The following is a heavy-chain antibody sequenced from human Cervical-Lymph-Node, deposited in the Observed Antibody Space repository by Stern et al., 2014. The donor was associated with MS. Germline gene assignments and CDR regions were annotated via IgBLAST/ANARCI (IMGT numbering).Heavy chain of an antibody. CDR3: ARGGRDYFYYYYGMDV. Sequence: VHLVESGAEVKKPGSSVKVSCKDSGGTFTRHAFGWVRQAPGQGLEWMGGIIPLFGTTDYAQKFQARVTITADESTSTVYMELSSLRSEDTAVYYCARGGRDYFYYYYGMDVWGQGTTVTVSS. CDR2: IIPLFGTT. J-gene: IGHJ6*02. D-gene: IGHD2/OR15-2a*01. CDR1: GGTFTRHA. V-gene: IGHV1-69*01.